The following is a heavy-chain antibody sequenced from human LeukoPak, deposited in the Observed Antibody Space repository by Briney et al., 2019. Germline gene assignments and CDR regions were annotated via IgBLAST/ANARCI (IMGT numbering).Heavy chain of an antibody. J-gene: IGHJ3*02. Sequence: ASVKVSCKASGYTFTGSYMHWVRQAPGQGLEWMGWINPNSGGTNYAQKFQGRVTMTRDTSISTAYMELSRLRSDDTAVYYCAREAMIDYDAFDIWGQGTMVTVSS. D-gene: IGHD3-22*01. CDR3: AREAMIDYDAFDI. CDR1: GYTFTGSY. CDR2: INPNSGGT. V-gene: IGHV1-2*02.